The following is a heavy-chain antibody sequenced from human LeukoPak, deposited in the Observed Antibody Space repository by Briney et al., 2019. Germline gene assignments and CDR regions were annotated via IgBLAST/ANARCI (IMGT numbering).Heavy chain of an antibody. J-gene: IGHJ4*02. CDR3: ARGSDYYDSSGLNYFDY. V-gene: IGHV4-30-4*01. CDR2: IYYSGGT. CDR1: GGSISSGDYY. Sequence: SETLSLTCTVSGGSISSGDYYWSWIRQPPGKGLEWIGYIYYSGGTYYNPSLKSRVTISVDTSKNQFSLKLSSVTAADTAVYYCARGSDYYDSSGLNYFDYWGQGTLVTVSS. D-gene: IGHD3-22*01.